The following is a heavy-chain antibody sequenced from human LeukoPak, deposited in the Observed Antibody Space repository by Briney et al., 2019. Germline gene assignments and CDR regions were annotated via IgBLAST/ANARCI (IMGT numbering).Heavy chain of an antibody. CDR2: VSSSGDTM. V-gene: IGHV3-11*04. J-gene: IGHJ5*02. CDR1: GFTFSSYA. Sequence: PGGSLRLSCAASGFTFSSYAMSWIRQAPGKGLEWVSYVSSSGDTMYYAASVKGRFTISRDNAKNSLYLQMNSLRAEDTAVYYCARELNGAFDPWGQGTLVTVSS. D-gene: IGHD1-1*01. CDR3: ARELNGAFDP.